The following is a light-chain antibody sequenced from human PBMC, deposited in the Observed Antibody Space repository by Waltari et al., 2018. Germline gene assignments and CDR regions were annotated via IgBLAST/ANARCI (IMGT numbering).Light chain of an antibody. CDR2: NND. J-gene: IGLJ2*01. V-gene: IGLV1-44*01. Sequence: QSILTQPPSASGTPGQRVTISCSASSANIGNTAVNWYQQAPGTAPRLLIYNNDHRPSGVPDRFSASRSGTSASLAIVGLQSEDEASYYCAAWDNSLNSPVFGGGTKLTVL. CDR1: SANIGNTA. CDR3: AAWDNSLNSPV.